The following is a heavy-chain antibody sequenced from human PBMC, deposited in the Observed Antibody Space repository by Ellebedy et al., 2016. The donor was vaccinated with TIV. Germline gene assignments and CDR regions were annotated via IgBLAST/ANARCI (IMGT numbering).Heavy chain of an antibody. CDR2: VSGSGGST. Sequence: GGSLRLXXAASGFSFSSYAMSWVRQAPGKGLEWVSAVSGSGGSTYDADSVKGRFSISRDNSKNTLYLQMNSLRAEDTAVYYCAKDRYADRGRYFDYWGQGTLVTVSS. CDR3: AKDRYADRGRYFDY. CDR1: GFSFSSYA. J-gene: IGHJ4*02. V-gene: IGHV3-23*01. D-gene: IGHD4-17*01.